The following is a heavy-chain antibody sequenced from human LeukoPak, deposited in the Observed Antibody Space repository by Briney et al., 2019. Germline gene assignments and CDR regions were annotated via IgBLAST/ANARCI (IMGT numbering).Heavy chain of an antibody. V-gene: IGHV3-74*01. J-gene: IGHJ6*02. CDR3: ARDGMVRGVMTAPPAYYYYYYGMDV. Sequence: PGGSLRLSCAASGFTFSSYWMHWVRQAPGKGLVWVSRINRDGSSTSYADSVKGRFTISRDNAKNTLYLQMNSLRAEDTAVYYCARDGMVRGVMTAPPAYYYYYYGMDVWGQGTTVTVSS. D-gene: IGHD3-10*01. CDR1: GFTFSSYW. CDR2: INRDGSST.